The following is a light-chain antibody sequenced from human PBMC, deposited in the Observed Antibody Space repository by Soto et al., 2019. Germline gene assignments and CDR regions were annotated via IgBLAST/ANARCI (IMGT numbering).Light chain of an antibody. CDR2: DTS. CDR1: TGAVTSGHY. J-gene: IGLJ1*01. V-gene: IGLV7-46*01. Sequence: QAVVTQEPSLTVSPGGTVTLTCGSNTGAVTSGHYPHWLQQRPGQAPRTLIYDTSNKQSWTPARFSGSLLGGKAALTLSGAQPEDEAEYYCSSYTNINTRACVFGTGTKLTVL. CDR3: SSYTNINTRACV.